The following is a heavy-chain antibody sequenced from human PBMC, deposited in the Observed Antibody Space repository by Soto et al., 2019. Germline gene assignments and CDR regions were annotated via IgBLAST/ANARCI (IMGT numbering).Heavy chain of an antibody. D-gene: IGHD3-10*01. CDR1: GFTFSSYS. CDR2: ISSSSSTI. J-gene: IGHJ4*02. Sequence: EVQLVESGGGLVQPGGSLRLSCAASGFTFSSYSMNWVRQAPGKGLEWVSYISSSSSTIYYADSVKGRFTISRDNAKNSLYLQMNSLRAEDTTVYYCARDLTLLWFGELFGNYWGQGTLVTVSS. CDR3: ARDLTLLWFGELFGNY. V-gene: IGHV3-48*01.